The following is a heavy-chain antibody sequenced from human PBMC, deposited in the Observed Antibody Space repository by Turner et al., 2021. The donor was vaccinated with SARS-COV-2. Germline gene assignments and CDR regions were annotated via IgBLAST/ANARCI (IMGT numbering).Heavy chain of an antibody. CDR3: ARGEIRGVTGDY. CDR2: IYSGGTT. Sequence: EVQLVQSGGGLVQLGGSLRLSCTASGFTVSNNYMSWVRQGPGKGLEWVSLIYSGGTTKYADSVKGRFTISRENSKNTLYLQMNSLRAEDTAVYYCARGEIRGVTGDYWGRGTLVTVSS. J-gene: IGHJ4*02. CDR1: GFTVSNNY. V-gene: IGHV3-66*01. D-gene: IGHD3-10*01.